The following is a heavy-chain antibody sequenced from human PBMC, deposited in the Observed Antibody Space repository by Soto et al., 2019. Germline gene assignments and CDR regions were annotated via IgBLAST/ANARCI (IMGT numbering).Heavy chain of an antibody. CDR3: ARDTFQTTVTTVKG. D-gene: IGHD4-17*01. Sequence: EVQLVESGGGLVKPGGSLRLSCAASGFTFSSYSMNWVRQAPGKGLEWVSSISSSSSYIYYADSVKGRFTISRHNAKNSLYLQMNSLRAEDTAVYYCARDTFQTTVTTVKGWGQGTLVTVSS. CDR1: GFTFSSYS. V-gene: IGHV3-21*01. CDR2: ISSSSSYI. J-gene: IGHJ4*02.